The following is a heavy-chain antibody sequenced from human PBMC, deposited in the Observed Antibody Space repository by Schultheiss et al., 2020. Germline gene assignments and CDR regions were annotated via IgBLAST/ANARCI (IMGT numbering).Heavy chain of an antibody. CDR3: ARAMVRGTDDY. D-gene: IGHD3-10*01. CDR2: ISGSGGST. J-gene: IGHJ4*02. CDR1: GFTFSSYA. Sequence: GGSLRLSCAASGFTFSSYAMSWVRQAPGKGLEWVSAISGSGGSTFYADSVKGRFTISRDNSKNTLYVQMNSLRAEDTAVYYCARAMVRGTDDYWGQGTLVTVSS. V-gene: IGHV3-23*01.